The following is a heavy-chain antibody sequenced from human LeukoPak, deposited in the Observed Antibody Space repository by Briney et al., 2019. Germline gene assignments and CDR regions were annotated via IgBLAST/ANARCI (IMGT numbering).Heavy chain of an antibody. CDR3: AKAIVATGYFQH. CDR1: GFTFSSYA. D-gene: IGHD5-12*01. V-gene: IGHV3-23*01. CDR2: ISGSGGST. J-gene: IGHJ1*01. Sequence: PGGSLRLSCAASGFTFSSYAMSWVRQAPGKGLEWVSAISGSGGSTYYADSVKGRFTISRDNSKNTLYLQMDSLRAEDTAVYYCAKAIVATGYFQHWGQGTLVTVSS.